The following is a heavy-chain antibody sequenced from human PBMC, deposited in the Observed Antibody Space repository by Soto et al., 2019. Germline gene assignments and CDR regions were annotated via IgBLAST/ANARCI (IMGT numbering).Heavy chain of an antibody. CDR3: ARGWGRIFDY. CDR2: INLSGST. Sequence: QVQLQQWGAGLLKPSETLSLTCAVYGGSFSGYYWSWIRQPPGKGLEWIGEINLSGSTNYNPSLKSRVTISVDTSKNQFSLKLSSVTAADTAVYYCARGWGRIFDYWGQGTLVTVSS. J-gene: IGHJ4*02. D-gene: IGHD7-27*01. V-gene: IGHV4-34*01. CDR1: GGSFSGYY.